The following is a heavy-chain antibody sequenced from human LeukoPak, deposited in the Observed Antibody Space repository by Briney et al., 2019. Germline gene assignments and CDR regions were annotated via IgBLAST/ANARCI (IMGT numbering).Heavy chain of an antibody. J-gene: IGHJ4*02. V-gene: IGHV3-53*01. CDR3: ARGPSLWFGA. Sequence: GGSLRLSCAASGFTVSSNYMSWVRQAPGKGLEWVSVIYSGGSTYYADSVKGRFTISRDNFKNKLYLQMNSLRAEDTAVYDCARGPSLWFGAWGQGTLVTVSS. CDR1: GFTVSSNY. D-gene: IGHD3-10*01. CDR2: IYSGGST.